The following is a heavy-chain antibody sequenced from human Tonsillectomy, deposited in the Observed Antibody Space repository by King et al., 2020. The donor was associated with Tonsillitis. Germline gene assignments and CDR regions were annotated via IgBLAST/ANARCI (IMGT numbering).Heavy chain of an antibody. V-gene: IGHV4-61*02. Sequence: QLQESGPGLVKPSQTLSLICTVSDNSISSSSHYWSWIRQPAGKELEWIGRIYTSGSSNYNPSLNSRVTMSVDTSKNQLSLILSSVTAADTAVYYCAREISGSPTYGSAFDICGQGTMVTVS. CDR2: IYTSGSS. CDR3: AREISGSPTYGSAFDI. J-gene: IGHJ3*02. D-gene: IGHD1-26*01. CDR1: DNSISSSSHY.